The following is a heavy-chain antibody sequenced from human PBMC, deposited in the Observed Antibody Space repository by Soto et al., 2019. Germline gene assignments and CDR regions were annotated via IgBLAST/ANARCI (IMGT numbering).Heavy chain of an antibody. CDR3: ASPLTGDDAFDI. CDR1: GGSISSSSYY. V-gene: IGHV4-39*07. CDR2: IYYSGST. D-gene: IGHD7-27*01. Sequence: SETLSLTCTVSGGSISSSSYYWGWIRQPPGKGLEWIGSIYYSGSTYYNPSLKSRVTISVDTSKNQFSLKLSSVTAADTAVYYCASPLTGDDAFDIWGQGTMVTVSS. J-gene: IGHJ3*02.